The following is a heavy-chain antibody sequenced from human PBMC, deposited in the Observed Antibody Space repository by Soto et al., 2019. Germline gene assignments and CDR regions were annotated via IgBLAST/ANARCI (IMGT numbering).Heavy chain of an antibody. J-gene: IGHJ4*02. V-gene: IGHV5-51*01. D-gene: IGHD3-3*01. CDR3: ARGVDGHTWSLY. CDR2: IYPGTSNT. CDR1: GYSFTNYW. Sequence: PGESLKISCKGSGYSFTNYWIGWVRQMPGKGLEWMGIIYPGTSNTLYSPSFQGQVTISVDKSITTAFLQWSSPKASDTAMYYCARGVDGHTWSLYWGQGTLVTVSS.